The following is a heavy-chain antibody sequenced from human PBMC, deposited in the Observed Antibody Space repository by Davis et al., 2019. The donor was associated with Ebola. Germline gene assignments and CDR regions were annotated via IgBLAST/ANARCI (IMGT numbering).Heavy chain of an antibody. J-gene: IGHJ5*02. CDR2: ISAYNGNT. D-gene: IGHD4-11*01. CDR3: ARHTVPGWFDP. V-gene: IGHV1-18*01. Sequence: ASVKVSCKASGGTFSSYAISWVRQAPGQGLEWMGWISAYNGNTNYAQKLQGRVTMTTDTSTSTAYMELRSLRSDDTAVYYCARHTVPGWFDPWGQGTLVTVSS. CDR1: GGTFSSYA.